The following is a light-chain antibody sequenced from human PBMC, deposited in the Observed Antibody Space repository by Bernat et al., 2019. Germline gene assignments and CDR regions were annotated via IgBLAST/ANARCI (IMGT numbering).Light chain of an antibody. Sequence: EIVLTQSPGTLSLSLGERATLSCRASQNISSSYLGWYQQKRGQAPRLLIYGASNRATGIPDRFSGSGSGTDFTLTISRLEPEDFAVYYCQHYGSSLWTFGQGTKVEIK. CDR3: QHYGSSLWT. J-gene: IGKJ1*01. CDR2: GAS. CDR1: QNISSSY. V-gene: IGKV3-20*01.